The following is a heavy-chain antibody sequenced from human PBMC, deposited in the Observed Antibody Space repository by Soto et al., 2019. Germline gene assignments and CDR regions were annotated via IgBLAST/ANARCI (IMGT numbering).Heavy chain of an antibody. CDR1: GFTFSSYG. D-gene: IGHD3-3*01. CDR2: IWSDGSNK. CDR3: GREFWSGPFDH. V-gene: IGHV3-33*01. Sequence: QVQLVESGGGVVQPGRSLRLSCAASGFTFSSYGMHWVRQAPGKGLEWVAVIWSDGSNKYYADSVKGRFTISRDNSKNTRYLQMSGLRAEDTAVYSCGREFWSGPFDHWGKGTLVTVSS. J-gene: IGHJ4*02.